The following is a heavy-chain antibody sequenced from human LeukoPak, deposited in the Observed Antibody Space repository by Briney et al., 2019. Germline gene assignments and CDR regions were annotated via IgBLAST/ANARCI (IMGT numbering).Heavy chain of an antibody. CDR3: ARGYSSSWLYYYYYMDV. CDR1: GGSISSYY. CDR2: IYYSGST. Sequence: SETLSLTCSVSGGSISSYYWSWIRQPPGKGLEWIGYIYYSGSTNYNPSLKSRVTISVDTSKNQFSLKLSSVTAADTAVYYCARGYSSSWLYYYYYMDVWGKGTTDTVSS. V-gene: IGHV4-59*12. D-gene: IGHD6-13*01. J-gene: IGHJ6*03.